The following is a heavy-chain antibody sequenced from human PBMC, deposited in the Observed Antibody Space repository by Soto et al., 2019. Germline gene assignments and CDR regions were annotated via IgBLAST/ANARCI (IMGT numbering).Heavy chain of an antibody. Sequence: GTLTLTCAVSGVSFSGYYLGWVREAPGKGLEWIGETSHSGGTNYNPSLKSRVTRSVDTYKNQFSLKLSHVTAADTAVYYCARAVRGKLWFGKHGMDVWGQGTTVTVSA. V-gene: IGHV4-34*01. D-gene: IGHD3-10*01. CDR3: ARAVRGKLWFGKHGMDV. CDR2: TSHSGGT. J-gene: IGHJ6*01. CDR1: GVSFSGYY.